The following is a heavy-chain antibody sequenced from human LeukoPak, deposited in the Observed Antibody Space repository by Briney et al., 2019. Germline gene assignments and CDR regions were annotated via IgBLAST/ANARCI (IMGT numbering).Heavy chain of an antibody. J-gene: IGHJ4*02. CDR3: ARDVPNDAEAFLDC. Sequence: GGSLRLSCAASGLTVSGNCMNWVRQAPGKGLEWVSAIFTDDSTSYADSVKGRFTISRDNSKNTLYLQMNSLRAEDTAVYYCARDVPNDAEAFLDCWGQGTLVSVSS. CDR1: GLTVSGNC. D-gene: IGHD2-8*01. V-gene: IGHV3-66*01. CDR2: IFTDDST.